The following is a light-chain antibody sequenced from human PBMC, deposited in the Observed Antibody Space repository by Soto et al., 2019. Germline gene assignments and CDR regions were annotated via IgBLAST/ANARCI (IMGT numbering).Light chain of an antibody. CDR3: SSYTGSSTLV. V-gene: IGLV2-14*01. CDR1: SSDVGAYNY. Sequence: QSVLTQPASVSGSPGQSITISCTGTSSDVGAYNYVSWYQQHPGKAPKLIIYEVSYRPSGVSSRFSASKSANTASLTISGLQTEDEADYYCSSYTGSSTLVFGGGTQLTVL. CDR2: EVS. J-gene: IGLJ2*01.